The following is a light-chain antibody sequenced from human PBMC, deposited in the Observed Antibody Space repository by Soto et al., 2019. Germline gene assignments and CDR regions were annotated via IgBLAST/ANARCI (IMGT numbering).Light chain of an antibody. V-gene: IGKV3-20*01. CDR3: QQYVSSPYT. Sequence: PGEIATLSCRASHTVSSGHLAWYQQKPGQAPRLLIYGGTSRATGTPDRLSGSGSGPDFTLTVSRLEPEDFAVYYCQQYVSSPYTFGQG. J-gene: IGKJ2*01. CDR2: GGT. CDR1: HTVSSGH.